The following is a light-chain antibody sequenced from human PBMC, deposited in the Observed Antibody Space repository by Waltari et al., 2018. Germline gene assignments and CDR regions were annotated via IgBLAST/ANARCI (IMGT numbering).Light chain of an antibody. J-gene: IGKJ4*01. CDR3: QQYDSLPLS. CDR1: QDIYND. Sequence: DIRMTQSPSSLSASVGDRVPITCQASQDIYNDLDWYQQKPGKAPKLQIYDAFNLETGVPSRFSGSGSGTHFTLTISSLQPEDAATYYCQQYDSLPLSFGGGTKVDIK. V-gene: IGKV1-33*01. CDR2: DAF.